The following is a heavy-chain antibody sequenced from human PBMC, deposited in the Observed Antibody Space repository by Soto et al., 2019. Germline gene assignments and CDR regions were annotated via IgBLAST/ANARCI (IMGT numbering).Heavy chain of an antibody. CDR1: GGSISSYY. CDR2: IYYSGST. Sequence: QVQLQESGPGLVKPSETLSLTCTVSGGSISSYYWSWIRQPPGKGLEWIGYIYYSGSTNYNPSLKSRVTISVDTSKNHFSLKLSSVTAADTAVYYCARGAGVPAATRVYYYYYGMDVWGQGTTVTVSS. J-gene: IGHJ6*02. D-gene: IGHD2-2*01. CDR3: ARGAGVPAATRVYYYYYGMDV. V-gene: IGHV4-59*01.